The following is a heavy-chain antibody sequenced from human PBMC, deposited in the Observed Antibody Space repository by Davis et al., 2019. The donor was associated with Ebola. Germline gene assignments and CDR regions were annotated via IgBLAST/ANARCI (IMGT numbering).Heavy chain of an antibody. CDR1: GFRFSSYW. Sequence: GESLKISCEASGFRFSSYWMSWVRQAPGKGLEWVANIKPDGSQKYFVDSMKGRSTISRDNAQNSLYLQMNSLRVEDTGVYYCAKARAMGATTYFDHWGQGSLVSVSP. V-gene: IGHV3-7*03. CDR3: AKARAMGATTYFDH. J-gene: IGHJ4*02. D-gene: IGHD1-26*01. CDR2: IKPDGSQK.